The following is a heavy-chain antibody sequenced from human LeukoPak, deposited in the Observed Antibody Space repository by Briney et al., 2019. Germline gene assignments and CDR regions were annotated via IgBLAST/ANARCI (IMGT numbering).Heavy chain of an antibody. CDR3: AKDHGIVVVPAAMEVRWFDP. V-gene: IGHV3-23*01. J-gene: IGHJ5*02. CDR1: GFTFSSYA. D-gene: IGHD2-2*01. CDR2: ISGSGGST. Sequence: GGSLRFSCAASGFTFSSYAMSWVRQAPGKGLEWVSAISGSGGSTYYADSVKGRFTISRDNSKNTLYLQMNSLRAEDTAVYYCAKDHGIVVVPAAMEVRWFDPWGQGTLVTVSS.